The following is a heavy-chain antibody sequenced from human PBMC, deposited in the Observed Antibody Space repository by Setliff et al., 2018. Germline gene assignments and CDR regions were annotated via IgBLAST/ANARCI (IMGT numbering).Heavy chain of an antibody. CDR1: TNALTDSV. Sequence: GASVKVFCKTSTNALTDSVVSWVRQAPGQGLEWVGWISGYSGKTYYAQRLQDRVTLTTDTSTNTFYLELRSLRSDDTAVYYCARRWETGDQDAFDLWGQGTMVTVSS. J-gene: IGHJ3*01. CDR2: ISGYSGKT. CDR3: ARRWETGDQDAFDL. D-gene: IGHD7-27*01. V-gene: IGHV1-18*01.